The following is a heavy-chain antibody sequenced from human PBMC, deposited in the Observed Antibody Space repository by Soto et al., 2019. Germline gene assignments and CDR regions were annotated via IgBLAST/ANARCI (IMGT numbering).Heavy chain of an antibody. CDR3: ATDRWTGAFDF. Sequence: GVSLRLSCAASGFTFSSYWMSWVRQAPGKGLEWVANIKQDGSEKYYVDSVKGRFTISRDNAKNSLYLQMNSLRAEDTAVYYCATDRWTGAFDFRGKGTAVTVSS. D-gene: IGHD1-1*01. CDR1: GFTFSSYW. CDR2: IKQDGSEK. J-gene: IGHJ3*01. V-gene: IGHV3-7*01.